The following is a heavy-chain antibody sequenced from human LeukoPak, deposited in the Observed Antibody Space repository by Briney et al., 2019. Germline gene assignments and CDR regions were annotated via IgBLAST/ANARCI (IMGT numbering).Heavy chain of an antibody. Sequence: ASVKVSCKASGYTFTAYYMHWVRQAPGQGLEWLGWINPNSGGTNYARKFQGRVTMTRDTAMSTAYMELGRLGSDDTAVYYCARGDNSPRVAGRYYYMDVWGKGTTVTASS. CDR3: ARGDNSPRVAGRYYYMDV. V-gene: IGHV1-2*02. CDR2: INPNSGGT. D-gene: IGHD6-19*01. CDR1: GYTFTAYY. J-gene: IGHJ6*03.